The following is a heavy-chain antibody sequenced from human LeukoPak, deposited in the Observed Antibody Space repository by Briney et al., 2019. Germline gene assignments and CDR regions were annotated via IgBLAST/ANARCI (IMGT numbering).Heavy chain of an antibody. J-gene: IGHJ5*02. V-gene: IGHV1-2*02. Sequence: GASVKVSCKASGYTFTSYDINWVRQAPGQGLEWMGWINPNTGGTNSAQKFQGRVAMTRDTSITTTYMELSSLRSDDTAVYYCGRRIVTLASNYFDPWGQGTLVTVSS. D-gene: IGHD5-24*01. CDR3: GRRIVTLASNYFDP. CDR2: INPNTGGT. CDR1: GYTFTSYD.